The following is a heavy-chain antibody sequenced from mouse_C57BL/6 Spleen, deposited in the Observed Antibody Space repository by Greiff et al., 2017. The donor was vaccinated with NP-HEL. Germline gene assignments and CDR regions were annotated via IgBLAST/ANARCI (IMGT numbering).Heavy chain of an antibody. Sequence: EVQLVESGGGLVKPGGSLKLSCAASGFTFSDYGLHWVRQAPEKGLEWVAYISSGSSTIYYADTVKGRFTISRDNAKNALFLQMTSLRSEDTAMYYCVTTVVGRWYFDVWGTGTTVTVSS. V-gene: IGHV5-17*01. J-gene: IGHJ1*03. CDR2: ISSGSSTI. D-gene: IGHD1-1*01. CDR1: GFTFSDYG. CDR3: VTTVVGRWYFDV.